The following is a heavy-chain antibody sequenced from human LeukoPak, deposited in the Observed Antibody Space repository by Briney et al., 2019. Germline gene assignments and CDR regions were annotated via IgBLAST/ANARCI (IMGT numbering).Heavy chain of an antibody. CDR2: INPNSGGT. CDR1: GYTFTGYY. J-gene: IGHJ4*02. Sequence: ASVKVSCKASGYTFTGYYMHWVRQAPGQGLEWMGWINPNSGGTNYAQKFQGRVTMTRDTSISTAYMELSRLRFDDTAVYYCARVRSIAVANLNYWGQGTLVTVSS. CDR3: ARVRSIAVANLNY. D-gene: IGHD6-19*01. V-gene: IGHV1-2*02.